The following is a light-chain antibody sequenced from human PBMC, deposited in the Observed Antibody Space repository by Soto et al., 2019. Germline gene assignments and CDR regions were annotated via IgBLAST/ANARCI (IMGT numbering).Light chain of an antibody. J-gene: IGLJ2*01. Sequence: QSALTQPPSASGSPGQSVTISCTGTSSDFGGYNYVSWYQQHPGKAPKLMIYEVSKQPSGVPDRFSGSKSGNTASLTVSGLHAEDEADYYRSSYAGSNNLIFGGGTKVTVL. CDR3: SSYAGSNNLI. V-gene: IGLV2-8*01. CDR2: EVS. CDR1: SSDFGGYNY.